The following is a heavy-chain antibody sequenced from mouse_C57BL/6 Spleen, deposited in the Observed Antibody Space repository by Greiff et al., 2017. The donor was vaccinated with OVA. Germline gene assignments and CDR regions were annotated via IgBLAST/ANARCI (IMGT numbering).Heavy chain of an antibody. Sequence: EVQLQQSGPELVKPGASVKMSCKASGYTFTDYNMHWVKQSHGKSLEWIGYINPNNGGTSYNQKFKGKATLTVNKSSSTAYMELRSLTSEDSAVYYCATAYYYGSSGAYWGQGTLVTVSA. V-gene: IGHV1-22*01. CDR1: GYTFTDYN. J-gene: IGHJ3*01. D-gene: IGHD1-1*01. CDR2: INPNNGGT. CDR3: ATAYYYGSSGAY.